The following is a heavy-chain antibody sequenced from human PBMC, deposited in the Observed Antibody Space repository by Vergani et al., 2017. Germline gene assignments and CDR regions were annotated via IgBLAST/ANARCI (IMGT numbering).Heavy chain of an antibody. Sequence: QVQLQESGPGLVKPSQTLSLTCTVPGGSINSHNYYWSWIRQPAGKGLEWIGRIHTSGRTNYNPSLKSGVTMSEDTSKNQFSLNLTSVTAADTAVYFCARGSCLGGSYYKPLFDYWGQGSLVTVSS. V-gene: IGHV4-61*02. CDR1: GGSINSHNYY. J-gene: IGHJ4*02. CDR3: ARGSCLGGSYYKPLFDY. D-gene: IGHD2-15*01. CDR2: IHTSGRT.